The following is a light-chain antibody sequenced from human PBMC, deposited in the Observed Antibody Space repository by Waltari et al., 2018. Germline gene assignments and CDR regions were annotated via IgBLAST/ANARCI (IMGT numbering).Light chain of an antibody. J-gene: IGKJ1*01. V-gene: IGKV1-39*01. CDR1: QNIDRS. CDR2: AAS. Sequence: DIQMTQSPSPLSASVGDTVTITCRTSQNIDRSLTWYHQRPGNATTLLIFAASTLQSGGSSRFSGSGSGTDFTLTISGLQPEDFATYFCQQNHRSPCTFGQGTQVDI. CDR3: QQNHRSPCT.